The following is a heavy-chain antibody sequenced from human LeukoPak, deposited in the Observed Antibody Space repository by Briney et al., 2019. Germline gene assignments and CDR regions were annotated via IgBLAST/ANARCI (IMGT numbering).Heavy chain of an antibody. CDR3: ARGLRWLQFDY. CDR1: GGSFSGYY. Sequence: PSETLSLTCAVYGGSFSGYYWSWIRQPPGKGLEWIGEINHSGSTNYNPSLKSRVTISVDTSKNQFSLKLSSVTAADTAVYYCARGLRWLQFDYWGQGTLVTVSS. D-gene: IGHD5-24*01. V-gene: IGHV4-34*01. CDR2: INHSGST. J-gene: IGHJ4*02.